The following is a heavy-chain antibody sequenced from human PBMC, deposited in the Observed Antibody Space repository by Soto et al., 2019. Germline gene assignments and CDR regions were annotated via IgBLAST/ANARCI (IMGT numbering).Heavy chain of an antibody. CDR2: IYSGGST. CDR1: GFTVSSNY. D-gene: IGHD2-2*01. CDR3: ARDSSNRNFFDY. Sequence: EVQLVESGGGLIQPGGSLRLSCAASGFTVSSNYMTWVRQAPGKGLEWVSVIYSGGSTYYADSVKGRFTISRDNSKNTLYLQMNSLIAEDTALSYCARDSSNRNFFDYCGQGTLVTVSS. V-gene: IGHV3-53*01. J-gene: IGHJ4*02.